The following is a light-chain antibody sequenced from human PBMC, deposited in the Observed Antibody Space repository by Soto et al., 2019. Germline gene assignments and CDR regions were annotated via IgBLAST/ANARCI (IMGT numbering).Light chain of an antibody. J-gene: IGLJ1*01. Sequence: QSALTQPRSASGSPGQSITISCTGTSSDVGGYNYVSWYQQHPAKAPKLMIYEVSNRPSGVSNRFSGSKSGNTASLTISGLQAEDEADYYCSSYTSSSTPYVFGTGTKVTVL. CDR3: SSYTSSSTPYV. CDR1: SSDVGGYNY. CDR2: EVS. V-gene: IGLV2-14*01.